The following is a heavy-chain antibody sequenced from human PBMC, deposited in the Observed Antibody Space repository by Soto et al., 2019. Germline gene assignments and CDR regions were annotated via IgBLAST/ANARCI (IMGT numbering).Heavy chain of an antibody. CDR3: ARLLLWFGESYGMDV. CDR2: ISSSSSTI. V-gene: IGHV3-48*02. J-gene: IGHJ6*02. D-gene: IGHD3-10*01. CDR1: GFTFSSYS. Sequence: QPGGSLRLSCAASGFTFSSYSMNWVRQAPGKGLEWVSYISSSSSTIYYADSVKGRFTISRDNAKNSLYLQMNGLRDEDTAVYYCARLLLWFGESYGMDVWGQGTTVTVSS.